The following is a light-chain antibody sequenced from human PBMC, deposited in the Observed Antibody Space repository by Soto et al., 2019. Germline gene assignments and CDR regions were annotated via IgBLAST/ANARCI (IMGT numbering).Light chain of an antibody. CDR1: QSVSSY. V-gene: IGKV3-11*01. CDR3: QQRSNWPPIT. Sequence: EIVLTQSPATLSLSPGERATLSCRASQSVSSYLAWYQQKPGQAPRLLIYDASNRDTGIPARFSGSGSGTDFTLTISILDPEDLAVYYCQQRSNWPPITFCQGTRLEIK. J-gene: IGKJ5*01. CDR2: DAS.